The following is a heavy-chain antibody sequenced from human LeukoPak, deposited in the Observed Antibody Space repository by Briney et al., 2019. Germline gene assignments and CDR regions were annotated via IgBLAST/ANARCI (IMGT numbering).Heavy chain of an antibody. V-gene: IGHV4-59*02. J-gene: IGHJ4*02. Sequence: PSETLSLTCTVSGGSVTSYYWSWIRQPPGKGLEWIGYISYSGTTNYNPSLKGRVTISVDTSKNQFSLKLTSVTAADTAIYYCARDPLAAAGPDYGGQGTLVTVSS. D-gene: IGHD6-13*01. CDR1: GGSVTSYY. CDR2: ISYSGTT. CDR3: ARDPLAAAGPDY.